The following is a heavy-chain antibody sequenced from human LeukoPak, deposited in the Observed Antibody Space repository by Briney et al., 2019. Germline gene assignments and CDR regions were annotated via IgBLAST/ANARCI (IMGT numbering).Heavy chain of an antibody. CDR3: ARVDYYDTLDY. CDR2: IYYSGST. V-gene: IGHV4-39*01. Sequence: SETLSLTCSVSGGSISSSSYYWGWIRQPPGKGLEWIGSIYYSGSTYYNPSLKSRVTISVDTSKNQFSLKLSSVTAADTAVYYCARVDYYDTLDYWGQGTLVTVSS. D-gene: IGHD3-22*01. CDR1: GGSISSSSYY. J-gene: IGHJ4*02.